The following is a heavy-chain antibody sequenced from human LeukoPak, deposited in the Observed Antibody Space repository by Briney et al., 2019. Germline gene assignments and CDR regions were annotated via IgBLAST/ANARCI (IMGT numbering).Heavy chain of an antibody. CDR3: ARETERYSRNRNFDY. D-gene: IGHD6-13*01. J-gene: IGHJ4*02. Sequence: SDTLSLTCAVYGGSFSGYYWSWIRQPPGKGLEWIGEINHSGSTNYNPSLKSRVTISVDTSKNQFSLKLSSVTAADTAVYYCARETERYSRNRNFDYWGQGTLVTVSS. CDR2: INHSGST. V-gene: IGHV4-34*01. CDR1: GGSFSGYY.